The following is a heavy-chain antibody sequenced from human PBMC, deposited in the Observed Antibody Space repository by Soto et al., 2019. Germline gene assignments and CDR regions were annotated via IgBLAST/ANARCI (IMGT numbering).Heavy chain of an antibody. CDR2: MNPNSGNT. Sequence: ASVKVSCKASGYTFTSYDINWVRQATGQGLEWMGWMNPNSGNTGYAQKFQGRVTMTRNTSISTAYMELSSLRSEDTAVYYCARGRGESFGHYYYYYMDVWGKGTTVTVSS. V-gene: IGHV1-8*01. CDR1: GYTFTSYD. J-gene: IGHJ6*03. D-gene: IGHD2-21*01. CDR3: ARGRGESFGHYYYYYMDV.